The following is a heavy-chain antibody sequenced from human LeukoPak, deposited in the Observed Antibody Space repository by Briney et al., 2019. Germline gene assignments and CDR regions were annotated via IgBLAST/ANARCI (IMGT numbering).Heavy chain of an antibody. V-gene: IGHV4-59*01. Sequence: SETLSLTCTVSGGSMTNYYWTWIRQSPGKGLEWIGYIYYLGATHYNPSLKSRVTISVDTSKSQFSLKLSSVTAADTAVYYCARRDFFGAFDIWGQGTMVTVSS. CDR3: ARRDFFGAFDI. J-gene: IGHJ3*02. CDR2: IYYLGAT. D-gene: IGHD3-16*01. CDR1: GGSMTNYY.